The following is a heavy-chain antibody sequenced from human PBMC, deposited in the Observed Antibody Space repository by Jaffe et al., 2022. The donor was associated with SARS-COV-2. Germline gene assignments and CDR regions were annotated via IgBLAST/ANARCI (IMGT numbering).Heavy chain of an antibody. CDR1: GGSISSSSYY. J-gene: IGHJ4*02. D-gene: IGHD6-19*01. CDR3: ARLGGGLWYSSGWYSDY. CDR2: IYYSGST. V-gene: IGHV4-39*01. Sequence: QLQLQESGPGLVKPSETLSLTCTVSGGSISSSSYYWGWIRQPPGKGLEWIGSIYYSGSTYYNPSLKSRVTISVDTSKNQFSLKLSSVTAADTAVYYCARLGGGLWYSSGWYSDYWGQGTLVTVSS.